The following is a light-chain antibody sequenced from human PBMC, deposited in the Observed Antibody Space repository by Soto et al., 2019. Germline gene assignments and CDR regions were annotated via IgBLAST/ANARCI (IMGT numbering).Light chain of an antibody. Sequence: DIQMTQSPSTLSASVGDRVTLTGRASTSISSWLAWYQKNRGTAPMLLIYAASSLPSGVATRFSGSGSGTDSTLTISRLQPEDFANYYCQQSYSTITFGQGTKVDIK. V-gene: IGKV1-39*01. CDR1: TSISSW. CDR2: AAS. J-gene: IGKJ1*01. CDR3: QQSYSTIT.